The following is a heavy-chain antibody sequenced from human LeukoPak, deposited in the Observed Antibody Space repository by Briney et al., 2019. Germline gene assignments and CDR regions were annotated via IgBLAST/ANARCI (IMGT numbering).Heavy chain of an antibody. CDR3: ARSDSRFGQWLVPYYFDY. CDR2: ISFDGKKT. Sequence: PGGSLRLSCTASGFTFSSYSIHWVRQAPGKGLEWVALISFDGKKTDYADSVKGRFTISRDNSKNTLYLQMNSLRAEDTAVYYCARSDSRFGQWLVPYYFDYWGQGTLVTVSS. CDR1: GFTFSSYS. D-gene: IGHD6-19*01. J-gene: IGHJ4*02. V-gene: IGHV3-30*14.